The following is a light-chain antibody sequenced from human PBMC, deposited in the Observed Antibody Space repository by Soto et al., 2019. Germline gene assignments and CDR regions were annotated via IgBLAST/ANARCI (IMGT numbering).Light chain of an antibody. CDR3: QQYGSSPPRT. CDR2: GAS. Sequence: EIVLTQSPVTLSLSPGERATLSCRASQSLSSRNLAWYQQKPGQAPRLLIYGASTRATDVPDRFSGSGSGADFTLSISRLEPEDFAVYYCQQYGSSPPRTFGQGTKVDIK. CDR1: QSLSSRN. J-gene: IGKJ1*01. V-gene: IGKV3-20*01.